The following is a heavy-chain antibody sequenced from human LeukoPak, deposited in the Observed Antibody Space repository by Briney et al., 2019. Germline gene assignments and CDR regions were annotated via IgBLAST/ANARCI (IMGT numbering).Heavy chain of an antibody. D-gene: IGHD3-22*01. CDR3: ARNYYDSSGYNHNDY. CDR1: GFIFSSYY. Sequence: GASLRLSCAASGFIFSSYYMTWVSQAPGKGLEWISYISRSSSTIYYADSVKGRFTISRDNAKNSVSLQMDSLRDEDTAVYFCARNYYDSSGYNHNDYWGQGTLVTVSS. J-gene: IGHJ4*02. CDR2: ISRSSSTI. V-gene: IGHV3-48*02.